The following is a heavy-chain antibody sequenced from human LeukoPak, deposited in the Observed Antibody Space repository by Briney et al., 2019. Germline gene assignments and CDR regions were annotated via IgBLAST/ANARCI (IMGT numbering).Heavy chain of an antibody. CDR3: AREAPEYSSSSNHFDY. CDR1: GGSISSGSYY. D-gene: IGHD6-6*01. J-gene: IGHJ4*02. V-gene: IGHV4-61*02. CDR2: IYTSGST. Sequence: PSETLSLTCTVSGGSISSGSYYWSWIRQPAGKGLEWIGRIYTSGSTNYNPSLKSRVTISVDTSKNQFSLKLSSVTAADTAVYYCAREAPEYSSSSNHFDYWGQGTLVTVSS.